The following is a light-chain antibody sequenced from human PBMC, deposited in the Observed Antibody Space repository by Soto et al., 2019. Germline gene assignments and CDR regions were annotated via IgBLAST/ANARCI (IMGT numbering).Light chain of an antibody. J-gene: IGKJ1*01. V-gene: IGKV1-5*01. CDR1: QSISTW. CDR3: QQYGHSLWT. Sequence: VQMTQSTSTLSGSVGDRVTITCRASQSISTWLAWYQQKPGKAPKLLIYGASSLASGVPSRFSGSGSGTDFTLTISRLEPEDYAVYYCQQYGHSLWTFGQGTKVDIK. CDR2: GAS.